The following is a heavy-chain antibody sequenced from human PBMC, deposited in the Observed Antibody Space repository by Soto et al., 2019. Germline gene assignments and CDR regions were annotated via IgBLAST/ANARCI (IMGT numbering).Heavy chain of an antibody. CDR3: ARSRVSYGATGEGWFDP. J-gene: IGHJ5*02. V-gene: IGHV4-59*01. Sequence: QVQLQESGPGLVKPSETLSLTCTVSGGSISSYYWSWIRQPPGKGLEWIGYIYYSGSTNYNPSLKSRVTISVDTSKNQFSLKLSSVTAADTAVYYCARSRVSYGATGEGWFDPWGQGTLVTVSS. CDR2: IYYSGST. D-gene: IGHD4-17*01. CDR1: GGSISSYY.